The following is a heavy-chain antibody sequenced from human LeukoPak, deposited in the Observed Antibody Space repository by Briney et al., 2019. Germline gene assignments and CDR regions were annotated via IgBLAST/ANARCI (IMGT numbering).Heavy chain of an antibody. CDR3: AKGAGYSGGGR. CDR2: IRYDGSNK. Sequence: PGGSLRLSCAASGFTFSSYGMHWVRQAPGKGLEWVAFIRYDGSNKYYADSVKGRFTISRDNSKNTLYLQMNSLRAEDTAVYYCAKGAGYSGGGRWGQGTLVTVSS. V-gene: IGHV3-30*02. J-gene: IGHJ4*02. CDR1: GFTFSSYG. D-gene: IGHD6-19*01.